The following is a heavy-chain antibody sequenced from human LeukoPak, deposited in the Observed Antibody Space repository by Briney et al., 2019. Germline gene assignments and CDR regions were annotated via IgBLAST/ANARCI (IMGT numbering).Heavy chain of an antibody. CDR2: IAYNENT. CDR3: ARAGVSGWYGEY. D-gene: IGHD6-19*01. V-gene: IGHV4-59*01. Sequence: PSETLSLTCTVSGVSISGYYWKWIRQPPGKGLEWVGYIAYNENTNYSPSLKSRLTMSIDPSKNQFSLRLRSVTAADTAVYYCARAGVSGWYGEYWGQGILVTVSS. J-gene: IGHJ4*02. CDR1: GVSISGYY.